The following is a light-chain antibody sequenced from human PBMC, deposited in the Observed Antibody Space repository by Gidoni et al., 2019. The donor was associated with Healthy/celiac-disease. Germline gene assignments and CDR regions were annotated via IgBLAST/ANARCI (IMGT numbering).Light chain of an antibody. J-gene: IGKJ4*01. CDR1: QSVRSA. CDR3: QQRSNWPS. CDR2: DAP. Sequence: EILLSQSPATPSLSPGERATLSCSASQSVRSALAWYQQKHGQDPMLLIYDAPNRATGIPARFSGSGSGTDFTLTSSSLEHEDFAVYYCQQRSNWPSFGGGTKVEIK. V-gene: IGKV3-11*01.